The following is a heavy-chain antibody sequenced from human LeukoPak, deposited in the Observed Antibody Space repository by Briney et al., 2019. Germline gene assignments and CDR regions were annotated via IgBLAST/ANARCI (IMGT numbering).Heavy chain of an antibody. CDR3: ARQTFGVSHNFDY. Sequence: PSETLSLTCAVSGGSISSGGYSWSWIRQPPGKGLEWIGYIYHSGSTYYNPSLKSRVTISVDRSKNQFSLKLSSVTAADTAVYYCARQTFGVSHNFDYWGQGTLVTVSS. CDR2: IYHSGST. V-gene: IGHV4-30-2*01. J-gene: IGHJ4*02. CDR1: GGSISSGGYS. D-gene: IGHD3-3*01.